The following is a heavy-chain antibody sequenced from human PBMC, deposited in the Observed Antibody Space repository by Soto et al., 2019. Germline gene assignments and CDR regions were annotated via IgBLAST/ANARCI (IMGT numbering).Heavy chain of an antibody. V-gene: IGHV3-15*01. CDR1: GLTLSDAL. CDR2: VRNNSDGGTT. D-gene: IGHD2-21*02. Sequence: KPGGSLRLSCVVSGLTLSDALMTRVRQAPGKGLEWVGRVRNNSDGGTTDYAAPVKGRFTISRDDSKNTLYLQMNSLQIDDTGVYYCSASMVTHDYWGQGTQVTVSS. J-gene: IGHJ4*02. CDR3: SASMVTHDY.